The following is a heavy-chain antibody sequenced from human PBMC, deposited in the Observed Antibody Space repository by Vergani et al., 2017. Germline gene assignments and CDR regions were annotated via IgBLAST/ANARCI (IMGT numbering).Heavy chain of an antibody. CDR1: GFIFRSQG. D-gene: IGHD1-7*01. CDR2: IRYDGSRR. CDR3: VKCKGTFEN. Sequence: QVQLVEWGGGVVQPGGSLRLPCQASGFIFRSQGMHWVRQAPGKGLEWVAFIRYDGSRRDYAESVKGRFTISRDNSKNMVYIQMNSLRPEDTAVYYCVKCKGTFENWGQGTLVTVSS. J-gene: IGHJ4*02. V-gene: IGHV3-30*02.